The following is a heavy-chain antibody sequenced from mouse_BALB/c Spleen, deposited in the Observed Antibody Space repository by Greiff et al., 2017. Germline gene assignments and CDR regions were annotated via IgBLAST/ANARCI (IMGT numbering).Heavy chain of an antibody. J-gene: IGHJ2*01. V-gene: IGHV1S41*01. CDR2: IAPGSGST. CDR3: ARKGARRRDFDY. CDR1: GYTFTSYW. D-gene: IGHD2-12*01. Sequence: DLVKPGASVKLSCKASGYTFTSYWINWIKQRPGQGLEWIGRIAPGSGSTYYNEMFKGKATLTVDTSSSTAYIQLSSLSSEDSAVYFCARKGARRRDFDYWGQGTTLTVSS.